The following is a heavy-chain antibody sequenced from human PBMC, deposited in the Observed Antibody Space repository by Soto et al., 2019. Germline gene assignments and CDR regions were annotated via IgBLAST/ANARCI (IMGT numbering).Heavy chain of an antibody. CDR1: GGTFSSYA. J-gene: IGHJ4*02. CDR3: ARGGIAVAGMMGYFDY. Sequence: QVQLVQSGAEVKKPGTSVKVSCKASGGTFSSYAISWVRQAPGQGLEWMGGIIPIFGTANYAQKFQGRVTITADKSTSTAYMELSSLRSEDTAVYYCARGGIAVAGMMGYFDYWGQGTLVTVSS. CDR2: IIPIFGTA. V-gene: IGHV1-69*06. D-gene: IGHD6-19*01.